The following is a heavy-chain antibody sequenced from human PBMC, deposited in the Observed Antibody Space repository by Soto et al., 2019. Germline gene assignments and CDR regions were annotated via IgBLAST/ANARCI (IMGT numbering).Heavy chain of an antibody. J-gene: IGHJ1*01. Sequence: TLSGAVSLGSMSRGGSSWCCILQPPGKGLEWIGYIYYSGSTYYNPPLKSRVTISVDTSKNPFSLKLSSVTAADTAVYYCDRGSRRDSHVFQHWGQGTLVTVSS. CDR2: IYYSGST. V-gene: IGHV4-30-4*01. CDR3: DRGSRRDSHVFQH. CDR1: LGSMSRGGSS. D-gene: IGHD3-22*01.